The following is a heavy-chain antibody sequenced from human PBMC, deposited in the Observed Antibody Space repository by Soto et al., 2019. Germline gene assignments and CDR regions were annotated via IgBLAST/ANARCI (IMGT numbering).Heavy chain of an antibody. CDR1: GYSFTSYW. CDR2: IDPSDSYT. D-gene: IGHD3-10*01. V-gene: IGHV5-10-1*01. CDR3: ARRRYYGSGSYYKGDYYYYGMDV. Sequence: GESLKISCKGSGYSFTSYWISWVRQMPGKGLEWMGRIDPSDSYTNYSPSLQGHVTISADKSISTAYLQWSSLKASDTAMYYCARRRYYGSGSYYKGDYYYYGMDVWGQGTTVTVSS. J-gene: IGHJ6*02.